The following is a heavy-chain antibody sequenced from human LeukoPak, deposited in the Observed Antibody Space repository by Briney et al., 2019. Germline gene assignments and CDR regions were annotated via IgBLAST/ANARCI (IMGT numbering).Heavy chain of an antibody. CDR2: IIPIFGTA. V-gene: IGHV1-69*06. CDR3: ARSTSDWLLQILDY. Sequence: ASVKVSCKASGGTFSSYAISWVRQAPGQGLEWMGGIIPIFGTANYAQKFQGRVTITADKSTSTAYMELSSLRSEDTAVYYCARSTSDWLLQILDYWGQGTLVTVSS. J-gene: IGHJ4*02. D-gene: IGHD3/OR15-3a*01. CDR1: GGTFSSYA.